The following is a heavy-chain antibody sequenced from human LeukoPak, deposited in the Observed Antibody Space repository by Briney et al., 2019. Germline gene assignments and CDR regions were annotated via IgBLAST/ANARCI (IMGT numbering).Heavy chain of an antibody. J-gene: IGHJ5*02. CDR2: INHSGDT. V-gene: IGHV4-34*01. Sequence: KSSETLSLTCGVYGGSVSGYYWSWIRQPPGKGLEWIGEINHSGDTSYKSSLKSRVTISVDTSKNQFSLKLSSVTAADTAVYYCARDRYSSGWYSGWFDPWGQGTLVTVSS. D-gene: IGHD6-19*01. CDR1: GGSVSGYY. CDR3: ARDRYSSGWYSGWFDP.